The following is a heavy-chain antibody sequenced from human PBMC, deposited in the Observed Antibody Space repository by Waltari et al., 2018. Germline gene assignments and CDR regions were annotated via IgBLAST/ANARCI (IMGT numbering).Heavy chain of an antibody. CDR2: IISRSNYI. D-gene: IGHD4-17*01. CDR1: GFLFSRFS. Sequence: EVQLVESGGGLVKPGGSLRLSCAASGFLFSRFSMNWVRQAPGKGLEWVSSIISRSNYIYYADSVKGRFAISRDNAKNSLYLQMNSLRAEDTAVYYCARATVTTFNYFGLDVWGQGTTVTVSS. V-gene: IGHV3-21*06. J-gene: IGHJ6*02. CDR3: ARATVTTFNYFGLDV.